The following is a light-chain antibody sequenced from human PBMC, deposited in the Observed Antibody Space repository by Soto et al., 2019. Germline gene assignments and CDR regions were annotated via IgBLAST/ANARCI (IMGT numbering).Light chain of an antibody. CDR3: QQYNSYSWT. Sequence: DSQMTQSPSTLSSSVGDKVTITFRASQSISSWLAWYQQKPGKAPKLLIYKASSLESGVPSRFSGSGSGTEFTLTISSLQPDDFATYYCQQYNSYSWTFGQGTKV. CDR1: QSISSW. J-gene: IGKJ1*01. CDR2: KAS. V-gene: IGKV1-5*03.